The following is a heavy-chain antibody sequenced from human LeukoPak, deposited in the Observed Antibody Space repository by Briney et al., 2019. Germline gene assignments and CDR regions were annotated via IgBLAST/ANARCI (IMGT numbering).Heavy chain of an antibody. J-gene: IGHJ4*02. CDR2: INHSGST. CDR3: ARGAEGTRVIYYCDY. V-gene: IGHV4-34*01. Sequence: PSVTLSLTCAVDGASFSGYYWSWIRQPPGKGLEWIGEINHSGSTNYNPSLKSRASLPVDTSNHQISLNRRSVTATARARPSIARGAEGTRVIYYCDYWGRATLVTVSS. CDR1: GASFSGYY. D-gene: IGHD1-14*01.